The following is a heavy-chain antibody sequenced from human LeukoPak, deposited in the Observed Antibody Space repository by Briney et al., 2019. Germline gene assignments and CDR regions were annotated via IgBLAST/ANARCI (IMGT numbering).Heavy chain of an antibody. CDR1: GGSITGYY. V-gene: IGHV4-59*08. CDR2: IYYSGST. Sequence: SETLSLTCTVSGGSITGYYWSWIRQPPGKGLEWIGYIYYSGSTNYNPSLKSRVTISVDTSKNQFSLKLSSVTAADTAVYYCASGPYDFWSGYSPGYFQHWGQGTLVTVSS. D-gene: IGHD3-3*01. J-gene: IGHJ1*01. CDR3: ASGPYDFWSGYSPGYFQH.